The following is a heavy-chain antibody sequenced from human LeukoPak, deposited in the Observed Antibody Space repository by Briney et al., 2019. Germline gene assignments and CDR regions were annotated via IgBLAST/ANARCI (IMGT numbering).Heavy chain of an antibody. CDR1: GYSISSGYY. CDR2: IYHSGST. V-gene: IGHV4-38-2*02. J-gene: IGHJ3*02. Sequence: SETLSLTCTVSGYSISSGYYWGWIRQPPGKGLEWIGSIYHSGSTYYNPSLKSRATISVDTSKNQFSLKLSSVTAADTAVYYCARDARRRYYYDSSGTDAFDIWGQGTMVTVSS. CDR3: ARDARRRYYYDSSGTDAFDI. D-gene: IGHD3-22*01.